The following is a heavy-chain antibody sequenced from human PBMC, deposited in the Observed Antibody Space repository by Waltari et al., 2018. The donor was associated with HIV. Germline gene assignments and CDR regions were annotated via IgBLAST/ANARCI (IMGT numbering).Heavy chain of an antibody. CDR2: SDGEGGVT. CDR1: GFTFGSHW. Sequence: LVDSGGSPVQSGESLRLSCRATGFTFGSHWMHWVRQSPGKGEVWGSRSDGEGGVTKYEDAEKGRFTISRDNAKNTLFLDMKNLRVEDSGIYHCVKDVTVKLYGVYYSGLDVWGLGTTVTV. D-gene: IGHD2-8*01. J-gene: IGHJ6*02. V-gene: IGHV3-74*03. CDR3: VKDVTVKLYGVYYSGLDV.